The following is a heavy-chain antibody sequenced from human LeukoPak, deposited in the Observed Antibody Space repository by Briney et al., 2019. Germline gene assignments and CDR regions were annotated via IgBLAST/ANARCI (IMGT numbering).Heavy chain of an antibody. D-gene: IGHD3-10*01. Sequence: SETLSLTCTVSGGSISSNAYYWAWIRQPPGRGLEWIGSIYYSGSTYYNPSLKSRVTISVDTSKNQFSLKLSSVTAADTAVYYCASGKEVTMVRGALNWFDPWGQGTLVTVSS. CDR2: IYYSGST. V-gene: IGHV4-39*01. J-gene: IGHJ5*02. CDR1: GGSISSNAYY. CDR3: ASGKEVTMVRGALNWFDP.